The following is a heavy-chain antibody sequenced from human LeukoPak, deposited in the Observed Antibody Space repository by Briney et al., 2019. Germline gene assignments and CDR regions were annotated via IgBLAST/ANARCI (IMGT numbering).Heavy chain of an antibody. CDR2: IYYSGST. CDR3: VRYASSYFDY. CDR1: GGSISSGGYY. V-gene: IGHV4-31*03. D-gene: IGHD2-8*01. Sequence: SETLSLTCTVSGGSISSGGYYWSWIRQHPGKGLEWIGYIYYSGSTYYNPSLKSRVTISVDRSKNQFSLKLSSVTAADTAVYYCVRYASSYFDYWGQGTLVTVSS. J-gene: IGHJ4*01.